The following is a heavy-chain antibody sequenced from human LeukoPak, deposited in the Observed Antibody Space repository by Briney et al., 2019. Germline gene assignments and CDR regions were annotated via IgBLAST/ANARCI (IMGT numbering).Heavy chain of an antibody. J-gene: IGHJ4*02. CDR3: ASRASGYSYGLEDY. CDR1: GGTFSSYA. V-gene: IGHV1-69*13. Sequence: ASVKVSCKASGGTFSSYAISWVRQAPGQGLEWMGGIIPIFGTANYAQKFQGRVTITADESTSTAYMELSSLRSEDTAVYYCASRASGYSYGLEDYWGQGTLVTVSS. CDR2: IIPIFGTA. D-gene: IGHD5-18*01.